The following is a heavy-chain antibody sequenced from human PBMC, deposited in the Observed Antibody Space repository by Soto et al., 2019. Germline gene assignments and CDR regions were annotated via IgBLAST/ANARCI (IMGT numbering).Heavy chain of an antibody. J-gene: IGHJ4*02. Sequence: QVQLVQSGAEVKKPGSSVKVSCKASGSTFSSYAISWVRQAPGQGLEWMGGIIPIFGTANYAQKFQGRVTITADASTSTAYMELSSLRSEDTAVYYCARESRYCSGGSCYFLPGIDYWGQGTLVTVSS. D-gene: IGHD2-15*01. CDR1: GSTFSSYA. V-gene: IGHV1-69*12. CDR3: ARESRYCSGGSCYFLPGIDY. CDR2: IIPIFGTA.